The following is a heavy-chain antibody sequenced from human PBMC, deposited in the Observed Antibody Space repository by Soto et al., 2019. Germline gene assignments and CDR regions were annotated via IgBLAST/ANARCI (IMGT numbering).Heavy chain of an antibody. CDR3: VCDDNRRY. Sequence: VQLVESGGGLVKPGGSLRLSCAGSGCSFSTSTMNWVRQAPGKGLEFVSSIGRTGIDRYYIDSVKGRFTISRDNAQNSLYLQMNSLRAEDTALYYCVCDDNRRYWGQGTLVTVSS. J-gene: IGHJ4*02. CDR2: IGRTGIDR. V-gene: IGHV3-21*01. D-gene: IGHD1-1*01. CDR1: GCSFSTST.